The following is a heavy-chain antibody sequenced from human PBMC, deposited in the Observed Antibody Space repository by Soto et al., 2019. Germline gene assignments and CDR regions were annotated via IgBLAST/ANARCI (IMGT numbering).Heavy chain of an antibody. CDR1: GYTFNSYY. J-gene: IGHJ6*02. Sequence: ASVKVCRKACGYTFNSYYMHWVRQAHGQGLEWMGIINPSGGSTSYAQKFQGRATMTRDTSTSTVYMELSSLRSEDTAVYYCASDYGDVAHYYYYGMDVWGQGTTVTVSS. CDR3: ASDYGDVAHYYYYGMDV. CDR2: INPSGGST. V-gene: IGHV1-46*02. D-gene: IGHD4-17*01.